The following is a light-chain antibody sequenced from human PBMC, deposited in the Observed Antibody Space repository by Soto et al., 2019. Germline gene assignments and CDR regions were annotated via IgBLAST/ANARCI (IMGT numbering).Light chain of an antibody. CDR1: QSISSY. J-gene: IGKJ4*02. CDR3: QQSYSTPLT. V-gene: IGKV1-39*01. CDR2: AAS. Sequence: DIQMTQSPSSLSASVGDRVTITCRASQSISSYLNWYQQKPGKAPTLLIYAASSLQSGGPSRFSGSGSGTDFNLTISSLQPEDFATYYCQQSYSTPLTFGGGTKVEIK.